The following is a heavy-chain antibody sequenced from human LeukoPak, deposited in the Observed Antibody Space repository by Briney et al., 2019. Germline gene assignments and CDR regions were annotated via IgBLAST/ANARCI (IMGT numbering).Heavy chain of an antibody. D-gene: IGHD4-17*01. CDR2: MNWNGGST. CDR3: ARDGYGDYWSDY. J-gene: IGHJ4*02. Sequence: GGSLRLSCAASVFTFDDYCMSWVRQAPGKGLECVSGMNWNGGSTGYADSVKGRFTISRDNAKNALYLQLNSLRAEDTALYYCARDGYGDYWSDYWGQGTLVTVSS. CDR1: VFTFDDYC. V-gene: IGHV3-20*04.